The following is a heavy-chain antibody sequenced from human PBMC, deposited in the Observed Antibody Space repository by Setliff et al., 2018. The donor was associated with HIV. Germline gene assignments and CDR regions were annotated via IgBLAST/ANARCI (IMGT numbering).Heavy chain of an antibody. Sequence: SETLSLTCAVYGGSFSAYYWSWIRQTPGKGLEWIGEINHSGGTNYNPSLKSRVTMSVDTSKNQFSLKLSSVTAADTAVYYCARGGYSYGFGRHRAYFQYWGQGTQVTVSS. CDR2: INHSGGT. CDR3: ARGGYSYGFGRHRAYFQY. D-gene: IGHD5-18*01. J-gene: IGHJ1*01. CDR1: GGSFSAYY. V-gene: IGHV4-34*01.